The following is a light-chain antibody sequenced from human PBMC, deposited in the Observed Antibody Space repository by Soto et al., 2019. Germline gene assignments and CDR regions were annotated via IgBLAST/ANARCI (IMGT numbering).Light chain of an antibody. V-gene: IGLV1-47*01. CDR2: RNN. CDR3: AAWDDSLSGPV. J-gene: IGLJ2*01. CDR1: SSNIGKNN. Sequence: QSVLTQPPSASGTPGQRFTISCSGSSSNIGKNNVYWYQQLPGTAPKLLIYRNNQRPSGVPDRFSGSKSGTSASLAISGLRSDDETDYYCAAWDDSLSGPVFGGGTKLTVL.